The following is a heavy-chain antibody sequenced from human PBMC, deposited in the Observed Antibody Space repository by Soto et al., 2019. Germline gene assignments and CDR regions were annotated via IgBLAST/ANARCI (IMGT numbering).Heavy chain of an antibody. D-gene: IGHD3-3*01. CDR3: ASGVGEKKIWSGYHPPYYYYYGMDV. V-gene: IGHV4-61*05. Sequence: PSETLSLTCTVSGGSISSSSYYWGWIRQPPGKGLEWIGYIYYSGSTNYNPSLKSRVTISVDTSKNQFSLKLSSVTAADTAVYYCASGVGEKKIWSGYHPPYYYYYGMDVWGQGTTVTVSS. J-gene: IGHJ6*02. CDR1: GGSISSSSYY. CDR2: IYYSGST.